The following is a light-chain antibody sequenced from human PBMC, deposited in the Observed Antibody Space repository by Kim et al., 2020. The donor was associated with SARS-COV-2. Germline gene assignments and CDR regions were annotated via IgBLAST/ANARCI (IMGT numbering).Light chain of an antibody. Sequence: CTLPSDIDVDHCNIYWYQQKPGSSPRYLLYYYSDSNRGQGSGVPSRFSGSKDASANTGILLISGLQSEDEADYYCMMWPTSDSGVFGGGTQLTVL. J-gene: IGLJ3*02. CDR2: YYSDSNR. V-gene: IGLV5-37*01. CDR1: SDIDVDHCN. CDR3: MMWPTSDSGV.